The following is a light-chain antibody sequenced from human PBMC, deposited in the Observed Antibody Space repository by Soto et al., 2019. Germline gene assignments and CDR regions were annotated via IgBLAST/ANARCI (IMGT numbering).Light chain of an antibody. J-gene: IGKJ4*01. Sequence: EIVLTQSPGTLSLSPGERATLSCRASESVASNYLAWYQQKPGQAPRLLIYGASSRATGIPDRFSGSGSGTDFTLTISRLVPEDFAVYYCQQYGSSPLTFGGGTKVDIK. CDR1: ESVASNY. V-gene: IGKV3-20*01. CDR2: GAS. CDR3: QQYGSSPLT.